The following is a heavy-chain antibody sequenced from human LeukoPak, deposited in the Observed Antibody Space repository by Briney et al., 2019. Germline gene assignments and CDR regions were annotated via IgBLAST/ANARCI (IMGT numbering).Heavy chain of an antibody. CDR3: ARNQGSSRNYYYYGMDV. D-gene: IGHD6-13*01. Sequence: PGGSLRLSCAASGFTFSSYGMHWVRQAPGKGLEWVAVIWYDGSNKYYADSVKGRFTISRDNSKNTLYLQMNSLRAEDTAVYYCARNQGSSRNYYYYGMDVWGQGTTVTVSS. V-gene: IGHV3-33*01. CDR1: GFTFSSYG. J-gene: IGHJ6*02. CDR2: IWYDGSNK.